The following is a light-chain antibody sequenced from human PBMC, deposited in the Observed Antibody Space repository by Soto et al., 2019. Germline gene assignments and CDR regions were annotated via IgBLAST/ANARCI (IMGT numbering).Light chain of an antibody. CDR1: GSDIGGYDF. V-gene: IGLV2-11*01. CDR2: DVS. Sequence: QSVLTQSASVSGSPGQSITISCTGTGSDIGGYDFVSWSQQVHPGKAPKLMIYDVSKRPSGVPDRFSGSKSGNTASLTISGLQAEDEADYYCCSYAGSYTYVFGTGTKLTVL. J-gene: IGLJ1*01. CDR3: CSYAGSYTYV.